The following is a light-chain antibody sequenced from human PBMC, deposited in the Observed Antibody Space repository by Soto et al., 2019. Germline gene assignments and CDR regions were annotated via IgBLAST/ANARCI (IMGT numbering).Light chain of an antibody. CDR2: EIN. CDR1: SSDVGGYNY. V-gene: IGLV2-8*01. Sequence: QSVLTQPPSASGSPGQSVAISCTGTSSDVGGYNYVSWYQQHPGKAPKLMIYEINKRPSGVPYRFSGSKSGNTASPTVSGLHAEDEADYYCSSYAGSSNVFGTGTKVTVL. J-gene: IGLJ1*01. CDR3: SSYAGSSNV.